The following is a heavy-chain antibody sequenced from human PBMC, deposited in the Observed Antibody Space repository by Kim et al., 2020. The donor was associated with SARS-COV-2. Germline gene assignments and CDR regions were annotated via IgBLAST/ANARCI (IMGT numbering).Heavy chain of an antibody. Sequence: ASVKVSCKASGYTFTSYGISWVRQAPGQGLEWMGWISAYNGNTNYAQKLQGRVTMTTDTSTSTAYMELRSLRSDDTAVYYCAKDGGYSYGGSSYYYYYGMDVWGQGTMVTVSS. D-gene: IGHD5-18*01. V-gene: IGHV1-18*01. CDR2: ISAYNGNT. CDR3: AKDGGYSYGGSSYYYYYGMDV. CDR1: GYTFTSYG. J-gene: IGHJ6*02.